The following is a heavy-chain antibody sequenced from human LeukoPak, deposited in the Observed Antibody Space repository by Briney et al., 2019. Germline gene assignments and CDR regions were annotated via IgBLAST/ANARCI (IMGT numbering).Heavy chain of an antibody. J-gene: IGHJ4*02. CDR3: AKGGGSSWDQDY. D-gene: IGHD6-13*01. V-gene: IGHV3-9*01. CDR2: ISWNSGSI. Sequence: PGGSLRLSCAASGFTFDDYAMHWVRQAPGKGLEWVSGISWNSGSIGYADSVKGRFTISRDNAKNSLYLQMNSLRAEDTAVYYCAKGGGSSWDQDYWGQGTLVTVSS. CDR1: GFTFDDYA.